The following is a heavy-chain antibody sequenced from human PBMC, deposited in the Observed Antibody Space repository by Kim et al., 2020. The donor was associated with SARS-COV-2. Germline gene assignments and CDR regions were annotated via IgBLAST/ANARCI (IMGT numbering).Heavy chain of an antibody. CDR2: IYYSGST. Sequence: SETLSLTCTVSGGSISSSSYYWGWIRQPPGKGLEWIGSIYYSGSTYYNPSLKSRVTISVDTSKNQFSLKLSSVTAADTAVYYCARRLRSGWYRGDWFDPWGQGTLVTV. CDR3: ARRLRSGWYRGDWFDP. V-gene: IGHV4-39*01. J-gene: IGHJ5*02. D-gene: IGHD6-19*01. CDR1: GGSISSSSYY.